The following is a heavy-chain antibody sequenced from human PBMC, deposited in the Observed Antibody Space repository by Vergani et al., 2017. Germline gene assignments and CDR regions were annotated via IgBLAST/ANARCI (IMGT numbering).Heavy chain of an antibody. CDR1: GYSISSGYY. V-gene: IGHV4-38-2*02. J-gene: IGHJ2*01. D-gene: IGHD3/OR15-3a*01. CDR2: IYHSGST. CDR3: AKDYGFHHWYFDL. Sequence: QVQLQESGPGLVKPSETLSLTCTVSGYSISSGYYWGWIRQPPGKGLVWIGSIYHSGSTYYTPSLKSRVTISVDTSKNQFSLKLSSVTAADTAVYYCAKDYGFHHWYFDLWGRGTLVTVSS.